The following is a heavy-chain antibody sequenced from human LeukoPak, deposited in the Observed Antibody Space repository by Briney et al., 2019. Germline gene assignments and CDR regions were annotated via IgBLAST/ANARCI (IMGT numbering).Heavy chain of an antibody. CDR2: IYYSGST. D-gene: IGHD3-16*01. CDR3: ARDLGDY. Sequence: SETLSLTCTVSGGSISSSSYYWGWIRQPPGKGLESIGSIYYSGSTYYNPSLKSRVTISVDTSKNQFSLKLSSVTAADTAVYYCARDLGDYWGQGTLVTVSS. CDR1: GGSISSSSYY. V-gene: IGHV4-39*07. J-gene: IGHJ4*02.